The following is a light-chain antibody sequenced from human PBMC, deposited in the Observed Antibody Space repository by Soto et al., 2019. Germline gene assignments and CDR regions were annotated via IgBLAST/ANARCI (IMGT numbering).Light chain of an antibody. J-gene: IGKJ1*01. V-gene: IGKV3-15*01. CDR2: GAS. CDR1: QSVSSN. CDR3: QQYNNWRGT. Sequence: EIVMTQSPATLSVSPGERDTLSCRASQSVSSNLAWYPQKPGQAPRLLIHGASTRGTGIPARFSGSGSGTEYTLTISSLQSEDFAVYYCQQYNNWRGTFGQGTKVEIK.